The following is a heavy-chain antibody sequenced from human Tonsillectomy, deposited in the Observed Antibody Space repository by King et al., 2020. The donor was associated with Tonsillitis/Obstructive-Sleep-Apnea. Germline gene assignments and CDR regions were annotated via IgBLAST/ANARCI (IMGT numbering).Heavy chain of an antibody. CDR2: ISGSGGST. J-gene: IGHJ4*02. CDR1: GFTFSSYA. V-gene: IGHV3-23*04. Sequence: VQLVESGGGLVQPGGSLRLSCAASGFTFSSYAMSWVRQAPGKGLEWVSAISGSGGSTYYADSVKGRFTISRDKSKNPLYLQMNSLRAEDTAVYYGATTIGYCSSTSCHHFDYWGQGTLVTVSS. CDR3: ATTIGYCSSTSCHHFDY. D-gene: IGHD2-2*01.